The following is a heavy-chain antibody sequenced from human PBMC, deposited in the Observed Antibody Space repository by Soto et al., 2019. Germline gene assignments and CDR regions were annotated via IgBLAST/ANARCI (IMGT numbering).Heavy chain of an antibody. D-gene: IGHD2-15*01. Sequence: QVHLVESGGGVVKPGGSLRLSCAASGFTFSSYAIHWVRQAPGKGLEWVAIIWFDGSNKYYADSVKGRFSISRDNSKNTLFLQMDSLRAEDTAVYYCARGQLPAATTYFDFWGQGTLVIVSS. CDR1: GFTFSSYA. V-gene: IGHV3-33*01. J-gene: IGHJ4*02. CDR3: ARGQLPAATTYFDF. CDR2: IWFDGSNK.